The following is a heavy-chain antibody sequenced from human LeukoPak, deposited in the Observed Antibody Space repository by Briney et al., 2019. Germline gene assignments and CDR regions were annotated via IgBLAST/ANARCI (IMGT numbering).Heavy chain of an antibody. CDR2: IFPSGGEI. Sequence: TGGSLRLSCEASGFTFSTFAMIWVRQPPGKGLEWVSSIFPSGGEIHYADSVRGRFTISRDNSKSTLSLQMNSLRAEDTAVYYCARLREIPVFGVVTKSTSYFDYWGQGTLVTVSS. V-gene: IGHV3-23*01. CDR1: GFTFSTFA. CDR3: ARLREIPVFGVVTKSTSYFDY. J-gene: IGHJ4*02. D-gene: IGHD3-3*01.